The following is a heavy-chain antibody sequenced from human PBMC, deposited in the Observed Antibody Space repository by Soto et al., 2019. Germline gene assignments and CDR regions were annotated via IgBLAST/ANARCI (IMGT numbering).Heavy chain of an antibody. Sequence: PGESLKISCKASGYTFTGYYMHWVRQAPGQGLEWMGWINPNSGGTNYAQKFQGWVTMTRDTSISTAYMELSRLRSDDTAVYYCARGQPFIAAAGLSRQVLMDVWGKGTTVTVSS. CDR3: ARGQPFIAAAGLSRQVLMDV. CDR2: INPNSGGT. D-gene: IGHD6-13*01. CDR1: GYTFTGYY. J-gene: IGHJ6*04. V-gene: IGHV1-2*04.